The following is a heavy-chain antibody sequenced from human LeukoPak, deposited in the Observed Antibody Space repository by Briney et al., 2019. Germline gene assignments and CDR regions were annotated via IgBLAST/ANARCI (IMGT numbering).Heavy chain of an antibody. CDR2: ISGNGGST. J-gene: IGHJ5*01. V-gene: IGHV3-64*01. Sequence: QPGGSLRLSCAASGITFNYAMYWVRQAPGKGLEYVAGISGNGGSTYYANSVKGRFSISRDNSKSTLYLQIGSLRVEDMAVYYCAREVNSGFDSWGQGTLVTVSS. CDR3: AREVNSGFDS. D-gene: IGHD2/OR15-2a*01. CDR1: GITFNYA.